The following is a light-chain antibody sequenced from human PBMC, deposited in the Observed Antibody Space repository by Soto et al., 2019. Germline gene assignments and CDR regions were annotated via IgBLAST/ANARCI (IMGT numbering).Light chain of an antibody. CDR2: RAS. V-gene: IGKV3-20*01. CDR3: QQYGSSPTWT. Sequence: VITHSPSTLSLSPGERATLSCRASQSVSSLLAWYQQKPGQAPRLLIYRASTRATGIPDRFSGSGSGTDFTLTISRLEPEDSAVYYCQQYGSSPTWTFGQGTKVDIK. CDR1: QSVSSL. J-gene: IGKJ1*01.